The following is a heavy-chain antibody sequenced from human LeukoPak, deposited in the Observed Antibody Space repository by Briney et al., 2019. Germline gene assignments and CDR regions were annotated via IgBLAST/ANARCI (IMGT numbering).Heavy chain of an antibody. V-gene: IGHV3-7*01. CDR2: IKEDGSEK. Sequence: PGGSLRLSCAASGFFFGTYWMTWVRQAPGKGLEWVANIKEDGSEKYYVDSVKGRFTISRDNAKKSLYLQMNGLRAEDTAVYYCARSSYPNWNDWPDAFDIWGQGTMVTVSS. CDR1: GFFFGTYW. CDR3: ARSSYPNWNDWPDAFDI. J-gene: IGHJ3*02. D-gene: IGHD1-1*01.